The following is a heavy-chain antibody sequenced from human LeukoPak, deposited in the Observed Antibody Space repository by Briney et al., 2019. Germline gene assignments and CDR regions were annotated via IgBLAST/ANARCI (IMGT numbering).Heavy chain of an antibody. V-gene: IGHV4-39*07. CDR1: GGSISSSSYY. CDR3: ARSCRILDIVATIRARLGGNGFDI. D-gene: IGHD5-12*01. J-gene: IGHJ3*02. Sequence: SETLSLTCTVSGGSISSSSYYWGWLRQPPGKGLEWIGSIYHSGSTYYNPSLKSRVTIAVETSKNQFSLKLRSVTAADKAVYYCARSCRILDIVATIRARLGGNGFDIWGQGTMVTVSS. CDR2: IYHSGST.